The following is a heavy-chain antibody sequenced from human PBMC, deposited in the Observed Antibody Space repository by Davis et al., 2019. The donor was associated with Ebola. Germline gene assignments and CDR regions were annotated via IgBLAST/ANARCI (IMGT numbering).Heavy chain of an antibody. CDR3: ARTYYDILSGYLTTFDS. D-gene: IGHD3-9*01. CDR1: GESVSSQFYF. Sequence: PSETLSLTCTVSGESVSSQFYFWSWIRQPPGKGLEFLGYVYYSGTTDHNPSLKSRVTMSVDTSKNHFSLNLTSVTAADTAVYYCARTYYDILSGYLTTFDSWGQGTLVTVSS. J-gene: IGHJ4*02. CDR2: VYYSGTT. V-gene: IGHV4-61*03.